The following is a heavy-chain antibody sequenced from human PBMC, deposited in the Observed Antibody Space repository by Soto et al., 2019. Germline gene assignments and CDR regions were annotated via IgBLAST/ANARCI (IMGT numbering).Heavy chain of an antibody. Sequence: PGGSLRLSCAASGFTFSSYGMHWVRQAPGKGLEWVAVISYDGSNKYYADSVKGRFTISRDNSKNTLYLQMNSLRAEDTAVYYCAKDALAPYYFDYWGQGTLVTVSS. J-gene: IGHJ4*02. V-gene: IGHV3-30*18. CDR3: AKDALAPYYFDY. CDR1: GFTFSSYG. CDR2: ISYDGSNK.